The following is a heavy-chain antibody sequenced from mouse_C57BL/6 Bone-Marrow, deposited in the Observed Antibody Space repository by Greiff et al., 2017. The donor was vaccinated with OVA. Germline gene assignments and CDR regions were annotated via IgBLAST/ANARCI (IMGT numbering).Heavy chain of an antibody. CDR2: IYPGSGST. CDR3: ASREGYAMPDY. D-gene: IGHD3-1*01. CDR1: GYTFTSYW. Sequence: VQLQQPGAELVKPGASVKMSCKASGYTFTSYWITWVKQRPGQGLEWIGDIYPGSGSTNYNEKFKSKATLTVDTASSTAYRQLSSLTSEDSAVYYCASREGYAMPDYWGQGTTLTVSS. V-gene: IGHV1-55*01. J-gene: IGHJ2*01.